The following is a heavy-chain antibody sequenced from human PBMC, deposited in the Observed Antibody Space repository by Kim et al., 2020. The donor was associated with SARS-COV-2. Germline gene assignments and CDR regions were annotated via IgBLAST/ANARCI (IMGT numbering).Heavy chain of an antibody. CDR2: ST. D-gene: IGHD2-2*01. J-gene: IGHJ2*01. V-gene: IGHV3-66*01. Sequence: STYYADSVKGRFTISRDNSKTTLYLQMDSLSAEDTAVYYCARVTSWYFDLWGRGTLVTVSS. CDR3: ARVTSWYFDL.